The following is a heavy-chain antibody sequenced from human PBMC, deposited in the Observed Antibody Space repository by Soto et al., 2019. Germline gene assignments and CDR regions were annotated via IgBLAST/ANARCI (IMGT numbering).Heavy chain of an antibody. CDR1: GFTFSSYA. V-gene: IGHV3-30-3*01. CDR2: ISYDGSNK. J-gene: IGHJ3*02. D-gene: IGHD3-22*01. Sequence: SGGSLRLSCAASGFTFSSYAMHWVRQAPGKGLEWVAVISYDGSNKYYADSVKGRFTISRDNSKNTLYLQMNSLRAEDTAVYYCASLPDTMTVVVITDAFDIWGQGTMVTVSS. CDR3: ASLPDTMTVVVITDAFDI.